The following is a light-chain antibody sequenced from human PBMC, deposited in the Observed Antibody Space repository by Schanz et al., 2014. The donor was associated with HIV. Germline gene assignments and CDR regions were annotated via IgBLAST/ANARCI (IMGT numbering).Light chain of an antibody. Sequence: QSVLTQPPSVSAAPGQKVTISCSGSSSNIGNNDVSWYQQLPGTAPKLLIYDNHKRTSGIPDRFSGSKSGTSATLGITGLQTGDEADYYCETWDSSLSAGSYVFGTGTKVTVL. V-gene: IGLV1-51*01. J-gene: IGLJ1*01. CDR3: ETWDSSLSAGSYV. CDR2: DNH. CDR1: SSNIGNND.